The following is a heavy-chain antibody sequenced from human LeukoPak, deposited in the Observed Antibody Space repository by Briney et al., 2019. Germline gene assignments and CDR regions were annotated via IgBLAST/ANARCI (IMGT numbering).Heavy chain of an antibody. CDR1: GFTFSSYS. V-gene: IGHV3-21*01. D-gene: IGHD6-13*01. Sequence: GGSLRLSCAASGFTFSSYSMNWVRQAPGKGLEWVSSISSSSSYIYYADSVRGRFTISRDNAKSALYLQMNSLRAEDTAVYYCARVTPSAAAGTDYWGQGTLVTVSS. CDR2: ISSSSSYI. CDR3: ARVTPSAAAGTDY. J-gene: IGHJ4*02.